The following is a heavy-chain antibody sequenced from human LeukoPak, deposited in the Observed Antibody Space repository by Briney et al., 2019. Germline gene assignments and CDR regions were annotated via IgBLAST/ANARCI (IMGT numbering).Heavy chain of an antibody. CDR2: ISSSGSTI. D-gene: IGHD6-19*01. CDR1: GFTFSSYE. CDR3: ARESRSSGWDYFDY. J-gene: IGHJ4*02. V-gene: IGHV3-48*03. Sequence: GGSLRLSCAASGFTFSSYEMNWVRHAPGKGLEWVSYISSSGSTIYYADSVKGRFTISRDNAKNSLYLQMNSLRAEDTAVDYCARESRSSGWDYFDYWGQGTPVTVSS.